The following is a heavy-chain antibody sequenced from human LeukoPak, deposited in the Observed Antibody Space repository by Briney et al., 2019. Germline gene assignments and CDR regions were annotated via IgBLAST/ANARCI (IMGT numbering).Heavy chain of an antibody. Sequence: GGSLRLSCAASGFTFSSYSMNWVRQAPGKGLEWVSSISSSSSYIYYADSVKGRFTISRDNAKNSLYLQMNSLRAEDTAVYYCARGGRSVLYYFDYWGQGTLVTVSS. D-gene: IGHD3-16*01. V-gene: IGHV3-21*01. CDR2: ISSSSSYI. CDR3: ARGGRSVLYYFDY. J-gene: IGHJ4*02. CDR1: GFTFSSYS.